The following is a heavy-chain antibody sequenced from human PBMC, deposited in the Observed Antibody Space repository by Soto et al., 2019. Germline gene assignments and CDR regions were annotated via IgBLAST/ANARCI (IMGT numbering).Heavy chain of an antibody. CDR1: GFTFSSHG. Sequence: QVQVVESGGGVVQPGRSLRLSCAASGFTFSSHGMHWVRQGPGRGLEWVALIWYDGSNKNYADSVKGRFTISRDNSKSTVYLQMNSLRAEDTAVYYCARDGGLYGSGSFDYWGQGTLVTVSS. CDR2: IWYDGSNK. J-gene: IGHJ4*02. CDR3: ARDGGLYGSGSFDY. D-gene: IGHD3-10*01. V-gene: IGHV3-33*01.